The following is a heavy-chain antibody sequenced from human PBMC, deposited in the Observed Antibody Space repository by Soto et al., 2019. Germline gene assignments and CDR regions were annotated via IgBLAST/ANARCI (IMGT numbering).Heavy chain of an antibody. CDR1: GGSVSSNGAC. V-gene: IGHV6-1*01. D-gene: IGHD2-15*01. CDR3: ARVHCSAGTCLDGLDF. CDR2: IYYRSKWFH. J-gene: IGHJ6*02. Sequence: SQTLSLTCVSSGGSVSSNGACWNWIRQSPSRGLQWLGRIYYRSKWFHDYAASVESRMAINPDTSRNQFSLQLNYVTPEDTAVYYCARVHCSAGTCLDGLDFWGQGTTVTVSS.